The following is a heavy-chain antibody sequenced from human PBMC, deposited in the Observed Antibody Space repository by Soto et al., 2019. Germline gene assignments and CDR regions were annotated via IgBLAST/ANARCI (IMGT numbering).Heavy chain of an antibody. J-gene: IGHJ3*02. CDR1: GGSISSGGYY. Sequence: QVQLQESGPGLVKPSQTLSLTCTVSGGSISSGGYYWSWIRQHPGKGLEWIGYIYYSGSTYYNPSRKSRVTISVDTSKNQFSLKLSSVTAADTAVYYCARESNGIDYGDAFDIWGQGTMVTVSS. D-gene: IGHD4-17*01. CDR2: IYYSGST. V-gene: IGHV4-31*03. CDR3: ARESNGIDYGDAFDI.